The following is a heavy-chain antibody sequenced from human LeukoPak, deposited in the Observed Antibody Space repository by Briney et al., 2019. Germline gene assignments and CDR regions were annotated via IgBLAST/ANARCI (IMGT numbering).Heavy chain of an antibody. CDR2: IYYSGST. J-gene: IGHJ6*03. V-gene: IGHV4-31*03. CDR3: ARVKQQLVFYYYYYMDV. CDR1: GGSISSGGYY. D-gene: IGHD6-13*01. Sequence: SETLSLTCTVSGGSISSGGYYWSWIRQQPGTGLEGIGYIYYSGSTYYNPSLKSRVTISVDTSKNQFSLKLSSVTAADTAVYYCARVKQQLVFYYYYYMDVWGKGTTVTVSS.